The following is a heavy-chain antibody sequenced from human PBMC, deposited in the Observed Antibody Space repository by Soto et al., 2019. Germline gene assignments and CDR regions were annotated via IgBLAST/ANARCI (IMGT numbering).Heavy chain of an antibody. CDR1: GFTFSSYA. Sequence: GGSLRLSCAASGFTFSSYAMHWVRQAPGKGLEWVAVISYDGSNKYYADSVKGRFTISRDNSKNTLYLQMNSLRAEDTAVYYCARDRSYYYDSSGYPDYWGQGTLVTVSS. CDR2: ISYDGSNK. CDR3: ARDRSYYYDSSGYPDY. J-gene: IGHJ4*02. D-gene: IGHD3-22*01. V-gene: IGHV3-30-3*01.